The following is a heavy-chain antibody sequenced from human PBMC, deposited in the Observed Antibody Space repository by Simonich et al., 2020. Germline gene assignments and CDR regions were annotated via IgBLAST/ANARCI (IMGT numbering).Heavy chain of an antibody. Sequence: QLQLQESGPGLVKPSETLSLTCTVSGGSISSSSYYWGWIPQPPGKGLEWIGRIYSSGTPSLHPSLNSPVTISLDTSKNQFSLKLSSVTAADTAVYYCARHKGYCSGGSCYSHWYFDLWGRGTLVTVSS. CDR2: IYSSGTP. V-gene: IGHV4-39*01. D-gene: IGHD2-15*01. CDR1: GGSISSSSYY. CDR3: ARHKGYCSGGSCYSHWYFDL. J-gene: IGHJ2*01.